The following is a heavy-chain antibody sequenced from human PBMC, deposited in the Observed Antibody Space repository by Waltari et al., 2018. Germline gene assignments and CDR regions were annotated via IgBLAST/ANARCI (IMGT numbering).Heavy chain of an antibody. CDR1: GGTFSSYA. V-gene: IGHV1-69*12. D-gene: IGHD6-6*01. J-gene: IGHJ6*03. Sequence: QVQLVQSGAEVTKPGSSVKVSCKASGGTFSSYAISWVRQAPGQGLEWMGGIIPIFGTANYAQKFQGRVTITADESTSTAYMELSSLRSEDTAVYYCARVGAARGYYYYYYMDVWGKGTTVTVSS. CDR3: ARVGAARGYYYYYYMDV. CDR2: IIPIFGTA.